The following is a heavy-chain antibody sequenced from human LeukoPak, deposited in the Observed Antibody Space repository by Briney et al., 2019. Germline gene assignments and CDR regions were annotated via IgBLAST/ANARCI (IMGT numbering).Heavy chain of an antibody. J-gene: IGHJ4*02. CDR3: ARGGAGSSSRHYFDY. Sequence: PSETLSLTCAVYGESFSGFYWTWIRQPPGKGLEWIGYIYYSGSTNYNPSLKSRVTISVDTSKDQFSLKLNSVTSADTAVYYCARGGAGSSSRHYFDYWGQGTLVTVSS. D-gene: IGHD6-6*01. CDR1: GESFSGFY. CDR2: IYYSGST. V-gene: IGHV4-59*01.